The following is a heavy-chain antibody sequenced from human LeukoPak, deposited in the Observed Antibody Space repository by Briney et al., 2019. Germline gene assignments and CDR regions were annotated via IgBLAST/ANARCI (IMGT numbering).Heavy chain of an antibody. CDR1: GGSFSGYY. V-gene: IGHV4-34*01. CDR3: ARGLRRYSYGYLDY. CDR2: INHSGST. D-gene: IGHD5-18*01. Sequence: SETLSLTCAVYGGSFSGYYWSWIRQPPGKGLEWIGEINHSGSTNYNPSLKSRVTISVDTSKNQFSLKLSSVTAADTAVYYCARGLRRYSYGYLDYWGQGTLVTVSS. J-gene: IGHJ4*02.